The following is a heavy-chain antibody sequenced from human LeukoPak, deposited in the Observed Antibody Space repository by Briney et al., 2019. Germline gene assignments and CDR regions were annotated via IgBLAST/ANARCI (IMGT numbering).Heavy chain of an antibody. Sequence: GGSLRLSCAASGFTFSNAWMSWVHQAPGKGLEWVGRIKSKTDGGTTDYAAPVKGRFTISRDDSKNTLYLQMNSLKTEDTAVYYCTTVLWGDYALDYWGQGTLVTVSS. CDR1: GFTFSNAW. V-gene: IGHV3-15*01. J-gene: IGHJ4*02. CDR2: IKSKTDGGTT. CDR3: TTVLWGDYALDY. D-gene: IGHD4-17*01.